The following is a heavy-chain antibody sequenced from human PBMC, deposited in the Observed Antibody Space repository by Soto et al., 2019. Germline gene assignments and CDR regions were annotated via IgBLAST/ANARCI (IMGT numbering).Heavy chain of an antibody. CDR1: GYSFTSYL. Sequence: SGESLKISCKGSGYSFTSYLIGCVRQMPGKGLEWMVIIYPGDSDTRYSPSFKGQVTISADKSISTAYLQWSSLKASDTAMYYCARHVDSGSYYYCYGMAIWGQGTSVTVSS. V-gene: IGHV5-51*01. J-gene: IGHJ6*01. D-gene: IGHD1-26*01. CDR2: IYPGDSDT. CDR3: ARHVDSGSYYYCYGMAI.